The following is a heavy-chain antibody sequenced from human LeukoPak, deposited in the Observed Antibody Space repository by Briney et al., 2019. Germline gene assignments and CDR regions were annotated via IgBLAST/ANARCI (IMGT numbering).Heavy chain of an antibody. CDR2: IHHSGGT. Sequence: PSETLSLTCAVYGESMIGHYWTWIRQPPEKRLEWIGEIHHSGGTNSNPSLKNRLTMSIDMSKNQFSLKLKSVTAADTAVYYCARATASGSGRAYDHWAQGNLVPVSS. V-gene: IGHV4-34*01. CDR1: GESMIGHY. J-gene: IGHJ4*02. CDR3: ARATASGSGRAYDH. D-gene: IGHD3-10*01.